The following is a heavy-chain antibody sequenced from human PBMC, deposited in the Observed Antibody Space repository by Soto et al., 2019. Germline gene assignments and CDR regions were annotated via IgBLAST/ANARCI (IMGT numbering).Heavy chain of an antibody. CDR2: IIPIFNSA. D-gene: IGHD5-12*01. CDR3: AREVTVASYSFDF. J-gene: IGHJ4*02. Sequence: QVQLVQSGAEVKRPGSSVKVSCKASGGTFNNYALSWVRQAPGQGLEWMEGIIPIFNSANYAQKFQGRVTITADDSTRTAYMELRSLRPDDTAVYYCAREVTVASYSFDFWGQGTLVTVSS. V-gene: IGHV1-69*01. CDR1: GGTFNNYA.